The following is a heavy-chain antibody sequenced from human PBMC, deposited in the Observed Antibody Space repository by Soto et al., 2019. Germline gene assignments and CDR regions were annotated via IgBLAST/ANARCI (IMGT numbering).Heavy chain of an antibody. CDR3: ATGRGSSTYYYYSGAYYYYYGMDV. CDR1: GYTLTELS. Sequence: GASVKVSCKVSGYTLTELSMHWVRQAPGKGLEWMGGFDPEDGETIYAQKFQGRVTMTEDTSTDTAYMELSSLRSEDTAVYYCATGRGSSTYYYYSGAYYYYYGMDVWGQGTTVTVS. D-gene: IGHD2-2*01. J-gene: IGHJ6*02. CDR2: FDPEDGET. V-gene: IGHV1-24*01.